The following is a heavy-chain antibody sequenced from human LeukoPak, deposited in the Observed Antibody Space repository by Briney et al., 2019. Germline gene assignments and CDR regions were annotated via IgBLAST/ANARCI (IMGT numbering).Heavy chain of an antibody. J-gene: IGHJ4*02. Sequence: PSETLSLTCTVSGGSISSYYWSWIRQPPEKGLEWIGYIYYSGSTNYNPSLKSRVTISVDTSKNQFSLKLSSVTAADTAVYYCARSPGGNARTWLDYWGQGTLVTVSS. CDR1: GGSISSYY. CDR2: IYYSGST. V-gene: IGHV4-59*01. CDR3: ARSPGGNARTWLDY. D-gene: IGHD4-23*01.